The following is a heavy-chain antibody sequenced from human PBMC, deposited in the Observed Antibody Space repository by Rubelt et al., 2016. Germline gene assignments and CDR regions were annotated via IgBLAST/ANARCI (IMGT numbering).Heavy chain of an antibody. CDR3: ARLPYDFWGGFDWYFDL. D-gene: IGHD3-3*01. V-gene: IGHV3-48*04. CDR2: ISGDSGTI. Sequence: PGGSLRLSCAASGFSLSGYSMDWVRQVPGKGLEWISYISGDSGTIYYADSVRGRFTISRDNVRNSLYLQMTRLRAEDTAVYYCARLPYDFWGGFDWYFDLWGRGTLVTVSP. CDR1: GFSLSGYS. J-gene: IGHJ2*01.